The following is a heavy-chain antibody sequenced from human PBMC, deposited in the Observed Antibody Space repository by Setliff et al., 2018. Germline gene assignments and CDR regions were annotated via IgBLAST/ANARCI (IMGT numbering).Heavy chain of an antibody. D-gene: IGHD1-1*01. Sequence: SETLSLTCTVSGGPFSGASIWSWILQPPGKGLEFIGYVYHSGTAKYDPSLESRAIMSVDASKNEISLKLKSVTAADTAVYYCAKGGTYRYFDFWGQGALVTVSS. CDR1: GGPFSGAS. J-gene: IGHJ4*02. CDR3: AKGGTYRYFDF. V-gene: IGHV4-59*01. CDR2: VYHSGTA.